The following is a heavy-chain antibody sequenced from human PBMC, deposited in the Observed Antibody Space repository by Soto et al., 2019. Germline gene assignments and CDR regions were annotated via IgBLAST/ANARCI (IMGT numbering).Heavy chain of an antibody. CDR1: GGSISSGGYY. Sequence: QVQLQESGPGLVKPSQTLSLTCTVSGGSISSGGYYWSWIRQHPGKGLEWIGYIYYSGRTYYNPSLNSRVTISVDTSKNQSSLKRSSVTAADTAVYYCARGGRRSPGMDVWGQGTTVTVSS. CDR3: ARGGRRSPGMDV. CDR2: IYYSGRT. V-gene: IGHV4-31*03. J-gene: IGHJ6*02.